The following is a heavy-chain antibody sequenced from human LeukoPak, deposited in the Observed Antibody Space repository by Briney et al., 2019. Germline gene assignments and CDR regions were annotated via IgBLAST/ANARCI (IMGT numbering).Heavy chain of an antibody. D-gene: IGHD6-13*01. CDR3: ASPRYSSSWYEGDY. V-gene: IGHV4-39*01. CDR1: GGSISSSRYY. CDR2: IYYSGST. Sequence: SETLSLTCTVSGGSISSSRYYWGWIRQPPGKGLEWIGSIYYSGSTYYNPSLKSRVTISVDTSKNQFSLKLSSVTAADTAVYYCASPRYSSSWYEGDYWGQGTLVTVSS. J-gene: IGHJ4*02.